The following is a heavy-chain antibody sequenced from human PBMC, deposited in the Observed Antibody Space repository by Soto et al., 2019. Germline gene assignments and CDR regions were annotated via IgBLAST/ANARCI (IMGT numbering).Heavy chain of an antibody. V-gene: IGHV2-5*01. CDR1: GFSLSTSGVG. J-gene: IGHJ4*02. CDR2: IYWNDDK. Sequence: SGPTLVNPTQTLTLTCTFSGFSLSTSGVGVGWIRQPPGKALDWLALIYWNDDKRYSPSLKSRLTITKDTSKNQVVLTMTSLDPVDIATYYCAHLYSGNVYWGQGTLVTVSS. CDR3: AHLYSGNVY. D-gene: IGHD2-15*01.